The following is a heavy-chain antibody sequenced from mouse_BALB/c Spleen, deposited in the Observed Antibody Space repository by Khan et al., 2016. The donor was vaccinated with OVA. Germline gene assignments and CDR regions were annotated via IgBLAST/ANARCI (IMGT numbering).Heavy chain of an antibody. V-gene: IGHV4-1*02. CDR3: ARRGDYYGSSPAWFAY. J-gene: IGHJ3*01. Sequence: EVKLLESGGGLVQPGGSLKLSCAASGFDFSRYWMSWVRQAPGKGLEWIGEINPDSSTINYTPSLKDKFIISRDNAKNTLYLQMSKVRSEDTALKYCARRGDYYGSSPAWFAYWGQGTLVTVSA. CDR1: GFDFSRYW. CDR2: INPDSSTI. D-gene: IGHD1-1*01.